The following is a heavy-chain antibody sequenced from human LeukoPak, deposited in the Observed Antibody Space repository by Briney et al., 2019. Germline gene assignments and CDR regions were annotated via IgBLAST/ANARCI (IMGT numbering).Heavy chain of an antibody. CDR3: ARLAVAGERPDY. Sequence: ASVKVSRKTSGYTFTSHGISWVRQAPGQGLEWMGWISAYNGNTNYAQKFRGRVSMTTDTSTTTGYMELRSLRSDDTAVYYCARLAVAGERPDYWGQGTLVTVSS. D-gene: IGHD6-19*01. CDR1: GYTFTSHG. CDR2: ISAYNGNT. V-gene: IGHV1-18*01. J-gene: IGHJ4*02.